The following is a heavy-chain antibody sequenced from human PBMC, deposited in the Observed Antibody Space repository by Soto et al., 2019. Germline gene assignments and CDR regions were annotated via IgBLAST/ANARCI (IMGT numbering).Heavy chain of an antibody. D-gene: IGHD6-19*01. V-gene: IGHV3-9*01. J-gene: IGHJ4*02. CDR2: ISWNSGNR. CDR1: GFTFDAYA. Sequence: EVQLVESGGGLVQPGRSLRLSCTASGFTFDAYAMHWVRQAPGKGLEWVSGISWNSGNRGYADSGKGRFTISRDNAKNSLYLQMNSLGPEDTAVYYCAKDQVHLAVAATRVDYWGQGTLVTVSS. CDR3: AKDQVHLAVAATRVDY.